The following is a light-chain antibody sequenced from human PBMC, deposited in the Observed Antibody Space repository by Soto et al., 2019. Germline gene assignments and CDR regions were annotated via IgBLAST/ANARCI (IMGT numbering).Light chain of an antibody. Sequence: QSVLTQPPSVSGAPGQRVTISCTGSSSNIGATYNVHWYQQVVGSAPKLLIYGDTNRPSGVPDRFSGSRSGTSATLAITGLQADDEAVYYCQSYDGNLNGNAVFGGGTQLTVL. CDR2: GDT. CDR1: SSNIGATYN. CDR3: QSYDGNLNGNAV. J-gene: IGLJ7*01. V-gene: IGLV1-40*01.